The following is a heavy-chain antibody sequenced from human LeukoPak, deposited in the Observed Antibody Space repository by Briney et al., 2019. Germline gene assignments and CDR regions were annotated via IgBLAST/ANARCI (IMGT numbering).Heavy chain of an antibody. CDR1: GFTFSDYY. D-gene: IGHD2-21*02. CDR2: ISSSSSYT. J-gene: IGHJ4*02. V-gene: IGHV3-11*06. Sequence: PGGSLRLSCAASGFTFSDYYMSWIRQAPGKGLEWVSYISSSSSYTNYADSVKGRFTISSDNSKNTLYLQMNSLRAEDTAVYYCARVVTAILDYWGQGTLATVSS. CDR3: ARVVTAILDY.